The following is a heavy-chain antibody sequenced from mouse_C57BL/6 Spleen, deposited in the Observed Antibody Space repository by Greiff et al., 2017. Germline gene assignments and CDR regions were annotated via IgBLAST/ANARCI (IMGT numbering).Heavy chain of an antibody. CDR3: ANDGGFAY. D-gene: IGHD2-3*01. J-gene: IGHJ3*01. Sequence: EVKLQESGPGLVKPSQSLSLTCSVTGYSITSGYYWNWIRQFPGNKLEWMGYISYDGSNNYNPSLKNLISITRDTSKNQFFLKLNSVTTEDTATYYCANDGGFAYWGQGTLVTVSA. CDR1: GYSITSGYY. V-gene: IGHV3-6*01. CDR2: ISYDGSN.